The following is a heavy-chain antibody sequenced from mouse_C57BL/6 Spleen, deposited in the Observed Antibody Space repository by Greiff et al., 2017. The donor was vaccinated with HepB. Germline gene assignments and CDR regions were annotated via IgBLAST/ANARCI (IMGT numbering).Heavy chain of an antibody. CDR3: ARVGNYYCSSYEAMDY. V-gene: IGHV1-53*01. J-gene: IGHJ4*01. D-gene: IGHD1-1*01. Sequence: QVQLQQPGTELVKPGASVKLSCKASGYTFTSYWMHWVKQRPGQGLEWIGNINPSNGGTNYNEKFKSKATLTVDKSSSTAYMQLSSLTSEDSAVYYCARVGNYYCSSYEAMDYWGQGTSVTVSS. CDR1: GYTFTSYW. CDR2: INPSNGGT.